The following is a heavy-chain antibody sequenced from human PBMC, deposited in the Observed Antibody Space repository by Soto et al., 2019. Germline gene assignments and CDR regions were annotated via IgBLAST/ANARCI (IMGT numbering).Heavy chain of an antibody. J-gene: IGHJ4*02. V-gene: IGHV2-5*02. D-gene: IGHD1-26*01. Sequence: SGPTLVNPTQTLTLTCTFSGFPLNTSGGAVAWIRQPPGRALEWLVLIYWDNDKHYSPTLKSRLTITRDTSKNQVVLMMTNMDPVDTATYYCAHKSVGFHYFDYWGQGTLVTVSS. CDR1: GFPLNTSGGA. CDR3: AHKSVGFHYFDY. CDR2: IYWDNDK.